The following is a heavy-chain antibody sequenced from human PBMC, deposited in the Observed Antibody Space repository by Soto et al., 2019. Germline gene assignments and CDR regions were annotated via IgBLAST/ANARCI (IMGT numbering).Heavy chain of an antibody. CDR2: IKQDGSEK. D-gene: IGHD3-3*01. J-gene: IGHJ6*03. V-gene: IGHV3-7*01. CDR3: ARDRITIFGVGTMDV. CDR1: GFTFSSYW. Sequence: EVQLVESGGGLVQPGGSLRLSCAASGFTFSSYWMSWVRQAPGKGLEWVANIKQDGSEKYYVDSVKGRFTISRDNAKNSLYLQMNSLRAEDTAVYYCARDRITIFGVGTMDVCGKGTTVTVSS.